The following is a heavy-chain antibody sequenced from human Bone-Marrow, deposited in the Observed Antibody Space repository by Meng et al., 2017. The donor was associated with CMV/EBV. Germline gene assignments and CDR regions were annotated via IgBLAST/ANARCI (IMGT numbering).Heavy chain of an antibody. J-gene: IGHJ4*02. CDR1: GYTFTSYD. CDR3: ATGVADFEY. V-gene: IGHV1-8*01. CDR2: MNPNSGNT. Sequence: GQLGQSGAEVKKPGASVKVSCKASGYTFTSYDINSVRQAAGQGLEWMGWMNPNSGNTDYAQKFQGRVTMTRNISKSTAYMDLSSLRSEDTAVYYCATGVADFEYWGQGTLVTVSS. D-gene: IGHD6-19*01.